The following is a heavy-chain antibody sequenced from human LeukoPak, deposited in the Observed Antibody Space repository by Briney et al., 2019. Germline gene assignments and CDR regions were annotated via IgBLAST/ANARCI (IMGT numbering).Heavy chain of an antibody. D-gene: IGHD3-10*01. CDR1: GYTFTSYG. V-gene: IGHV1-18*01. Sequence: GASVKVSCKASGYTFTSYGISWVRQAPGQGLEWMGWISANDGNTDYPQKLQGRVTMTTDTSTSTAYMELRSLRSDDTAVYYCARESHVTREDYWGQEPWLPSPQ. CDR3: ARESHVTREDY. J-gene: IGHJ4*01. CDR2: ISANDGNT.